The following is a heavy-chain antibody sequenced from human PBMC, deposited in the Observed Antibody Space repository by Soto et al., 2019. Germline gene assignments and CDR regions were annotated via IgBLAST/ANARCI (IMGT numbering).Heavy chain of an antibody. Sequence: QVQLVESGGGVVQPGRSLRLSCAASGFTFSSYAMHWVRQAPGKGLEWVAVISYDGSNKYYADSVKGRFTISRDNSKNTLYLQMNSLRAEDTAVYYCARGDTAMVTEYYGMDVWGQGTTVTVSS. CDR2: ISYDGSNK. CDR1: GFTFSSYA. V-gene: IGHV3-30-3*01. J-gene: IGHJ6*02. CDR3: ARGDTAMVTEYYGMDV. D-gene: IGHD5-18*01.